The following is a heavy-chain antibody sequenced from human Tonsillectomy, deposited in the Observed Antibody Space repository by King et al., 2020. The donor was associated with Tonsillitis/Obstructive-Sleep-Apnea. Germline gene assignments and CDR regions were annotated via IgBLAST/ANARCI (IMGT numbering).Heavy chain of an antibody. CDR2: IKSNGDGGTT. V-gene: IGHV3-15*01. Sequence: VQLVESGGGSVKPGGSLRLSCAVSGFTFSDDWMTWVRQAPGKGLEWVGRIKSNGDGGTTDSAARGIDIFTDTRDDTKYTVYLHMNSLNTEDTSLYFCATASIAGAGHNDDAFDIWGQGTMVTVSS. CDR3: ATASIAGAGHNDDAFDI. J-gene: IGHJ3*02. CDR1: GFTFSDDW. D-gene: IGHD6-6*01.